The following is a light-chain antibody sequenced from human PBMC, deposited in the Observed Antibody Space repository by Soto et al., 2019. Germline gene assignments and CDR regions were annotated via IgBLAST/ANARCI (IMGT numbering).Light chain of an antibody. CDR1: QDVGSK. CDR2: GAT. CDR3: QQYNNWPPWT. V-gene: IGKV3-15*01. Sequence: EIVMTQSPATLSVSPGERATLSCRASQDVGSKLAWYQQKPGQAPRPLIYGATTRATGIPARFSGSGSGTQFTLTISSLQSEDFAVYYCQQYNNWPPWTFGQGTKVEI. J-gene: IGKJ1*01.